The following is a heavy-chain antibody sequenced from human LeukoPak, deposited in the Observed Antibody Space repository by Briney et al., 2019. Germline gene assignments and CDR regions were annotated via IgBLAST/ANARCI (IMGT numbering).Heavy chain of an antibody. CDR3: AKGSDRYYYDY. CDR2: ISVGSIST. CDR1: GFILSRYW. V-gene: IGHV3-23*01. Sequence: PGGSLRLSRAASGFILSRYWMTWVRQAPGKGLEWVSSISVGSISTYYADSMKGRFTISRDNSKNTLYLQMNSLRAEDTATYYCAKGSDRYYYDYWGQGTLVTVSS. J-gene: IGHJ4*02.